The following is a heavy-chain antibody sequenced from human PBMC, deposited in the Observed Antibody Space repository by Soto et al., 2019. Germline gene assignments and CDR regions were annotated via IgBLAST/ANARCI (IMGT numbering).Heavy chain of an antibody. Sequence: QVQLVESGGGVVQPGRSLRLSCAASGFTFSSYGMHGVRQAPGKGLEWVAVIWYDGSNKYYADSVKGRFTISRDNSKNTLYLQMNSLRAEDTDVYYCARGSRSLFDFDYWGQGTLVTVSS. J-gene: IGHJ4*02. CDR1: GFTFSSYG. V-gene: IGHV3-33*01. D-gene: IGHD3-10*01. CDR2: IWYDGSNK. CDR3: ARGSRSLFDFDY.